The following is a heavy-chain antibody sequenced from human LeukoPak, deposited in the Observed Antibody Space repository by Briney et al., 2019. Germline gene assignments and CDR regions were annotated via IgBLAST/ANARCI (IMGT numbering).Heavy chain of an antibody. Sequence: PGGSLRLSCAASGFTFSNYEMNWVRQAPGKGLEWVSYITADGTNKYDADSVKGRFTISRDNAKNSLYLQMNSLRVDDTAIYYCAREVEWELPDYWGRGTLVTVSS. CDR2: ITADGTNK. CDR3: AREVEWELPDY. V-gene: IGHV3-48*03. CDR1: GFTFSNYE. J-gene: IGHJ4*02. D-gene: IGHD1-26*01.